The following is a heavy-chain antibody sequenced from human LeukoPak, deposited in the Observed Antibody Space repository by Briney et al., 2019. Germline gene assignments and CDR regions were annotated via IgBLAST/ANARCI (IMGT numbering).Heavy chain of an antibody. D-gene: IGHD1/OR15-1a*01. V-gene: IGHV3-20*04. CDR1: GFTFSNAW. Sequence: GGSLRLFCAASGFTFSNAWMSWVRQAPGKGLEWVSGINWSGGRTGYGDSLKGRFTISRDNAKNTLYLQMNSLRAEDTALYYCARDLTRTDNWGQGTLITVSS. CDR3: ARDLTRTDN. J-gene: IGHJ4*02. CDR2: INWSGGRT.